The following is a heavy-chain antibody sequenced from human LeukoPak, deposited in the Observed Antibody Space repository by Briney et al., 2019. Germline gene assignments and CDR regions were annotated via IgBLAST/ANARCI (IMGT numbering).Heavy chain of an antibody. Sequence: GGSLRLSCAASGFTFSVYDMYWIRQSPGKGLECVSVISRGGISYYADSVKGRLTISRDNSKNTLYLQMNSLRAEDTAVYYCAKASSYATYYFDYWGQGTLVTVSS. CDR3: AKASSYATYYFDY. J-gene: IGHJ4*02. V-gene: IGHV3-23*01. CDR2: ISRGGIS. CDR1: GFTFSVYD. D-gene: IGHD3-16*01.